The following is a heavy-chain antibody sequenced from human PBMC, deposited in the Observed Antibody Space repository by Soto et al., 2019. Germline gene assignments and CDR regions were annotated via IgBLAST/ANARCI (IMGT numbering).Heavy chain of an antibody. Sequence: SVKVSCKASGCTFSSYAISWVRQAPGQGLEWMGGIIPIFGTANYAQKFQGRVTITADESTSTAYMELSSLRSEDTAVYYCASRRTEAYYGMEVLGQGTTVIVSS. J-gene: IGHJ6*01. CDR3: ASRRTEAYYGMEV. V-gene: IGHV1-69*13. CDR2: IIPIFGTA. CDR1: GCTFSSYA.